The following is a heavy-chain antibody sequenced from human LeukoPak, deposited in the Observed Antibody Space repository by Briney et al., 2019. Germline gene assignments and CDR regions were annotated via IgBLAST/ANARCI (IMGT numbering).Heavy chain of an antibody. CDR3: ARDTIAAAGTDY. V-gene: IGHV3-7*01. CDR1: GFTFSGHW. D-gene: IGHD6-13*01. CDR2: IKEDGSQQ. J-gene: IGHJ4*02. Sequence: GGSLRLSCAASGFTFSGHWMSWVRQAPGKGLQWVANIKEDGSQQDYVDSVKGRFTISRDNAKNSLYLQMNSLRAEDTAVYYCARDTIAAAGTDYWGQGTLVTVSS.